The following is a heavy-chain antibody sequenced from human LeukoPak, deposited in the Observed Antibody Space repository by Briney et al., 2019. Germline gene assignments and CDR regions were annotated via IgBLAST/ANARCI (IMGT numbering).Heavy chain of an antibody. CDR3: ARDLYVTQDAFDI. CDR1: GFTFSSYS. V-gene: IGHV3-48*01. J-gene: IGHJ3*02. Sequence: GGSLRLSCAASGFTFSSYSMNWVRQAPGKGLEWVSYISSSSSTIYYADSVKGRFTISRDNAKNSLYLQMNSLRAEDTAVYYCARDLYVTQDAFDIWGQGTMVTVSS. CDR2: ISSSSSTI. D-gene: IGHD2-2*02.